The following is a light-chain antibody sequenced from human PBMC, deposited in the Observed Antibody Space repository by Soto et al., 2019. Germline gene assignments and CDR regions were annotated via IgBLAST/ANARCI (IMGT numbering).Light chain of an antibody. CDR1: QSVSSY. J-gene: IGKJ2*01. Sequence: EIVLTQSPATLSLSPGERATLSCRASQSVSSYLAWYHQKPGQAPRLLIYYTSNRATGIPARFSGSGSETDFTITISDLDPEDFAVYYCHQRSNLQYTFGLGTRLEIK. CDR3: HQRSNLQYT. CDR2: YTS. V-gene: IGKV3-11*01.